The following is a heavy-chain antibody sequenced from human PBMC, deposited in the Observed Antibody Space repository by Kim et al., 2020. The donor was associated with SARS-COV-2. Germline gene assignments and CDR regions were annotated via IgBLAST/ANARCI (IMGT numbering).Heavy chain of an antibody. CDR2: IYYSGST. CDR1: GGSISSGGYY. J-gene: IGHJ4*02. V-gene: IGHV4-31*03. Sequence: SETLSLTCTVSGGSISSGGYYWSWIRQHPGKGLEWIGYIYYSGSTYYNPSLKSRVTISVDTSKNQFSLKLSSVTAADTAVYYCAREKMGWLRYFDYWGQGTLVTVSS. D-gene: IGHD5-12*01. CDR3: AREKMGWLRYFDY.